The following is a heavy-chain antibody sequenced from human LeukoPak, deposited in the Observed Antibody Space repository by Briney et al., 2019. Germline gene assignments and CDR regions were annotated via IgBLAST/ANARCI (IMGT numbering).Heavy chain of an antibody. D-gene: IGHD3-22*01. CDR1: GGSFSGYY. V-gene: IGHV4-34*01. CDR2: INHSGST. J-gene: IGHJ6*03. CDR3: ARANNIHYYDSSGYYALWYYYYYMDV. Sequence: SETLSLTCAVYGGSFSGYYWSWIRQPPGKGLEWIGEINHSGSTNYNPFLKSRVTISVDTSKNQFSLKLSSVTAADTAVYYCARANNIHYYDSSGYYALWYYYYYMDVWGKGTTVTVSS.